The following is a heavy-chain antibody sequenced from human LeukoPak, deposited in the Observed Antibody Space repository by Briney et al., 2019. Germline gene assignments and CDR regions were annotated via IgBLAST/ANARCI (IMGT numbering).Heavy chain of an antibody. CDR3: AREIYCSGDSCYFGAFDY. J-gene: IGHJ4*02. V-gene: IGHV3-7*04. Sequence: GGSLRLSCAASGFTFSNYWMSWVRQAPGKGLEWVANIKQDGSEKYYVDSVNGRFTISRDNAKNSLYLQMNSLRAEDTAVYYCAREIYCSGDSCYFGAFDYWGREPWSPSPQ. CDR1: GFTFSNYW. CDR2: IKQDGSEK. D-gene: IGHD2-15*01.